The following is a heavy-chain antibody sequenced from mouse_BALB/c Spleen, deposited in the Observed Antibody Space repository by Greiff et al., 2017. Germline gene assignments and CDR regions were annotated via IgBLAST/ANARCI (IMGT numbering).Heavy chain of an antibody. D-gene: IGHD2-3*01. Sequence: EVQLPQSGAELVKPGASVKLSCTASGFNIKDTYMHWVKQRPEQGLEWIGRIDPANGNTKYDPKFQGKATITADTSSNTAYLQLSSLTSEDTAVYYCASRYDGYFYAMDYWGQGTSVTVSS. J-gene: IGHJ4*01. V-gene: IGHV14-3*02. CDR2: IDPANGNT. CDR1: GFNIKDTY. CDR3: ASRYDGYFYAMDY.